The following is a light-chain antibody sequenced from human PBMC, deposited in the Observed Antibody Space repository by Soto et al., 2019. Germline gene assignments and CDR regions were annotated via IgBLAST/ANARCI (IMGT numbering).Light chain of an antibody. Sequence: QSVLTQPPSASGTPGQRVTISCSGSSSNIGSNTVNWYQQLLGTAPKLLIYSNNQRPSGVPDRFSGSKSGTSASLAISGLQSEDEADYYCAAWDDSLNGQVFGGGTKVTVL. V-gene: IGLV1-44*01. J-gene: IGLJ3*02. CDR3: AAWDDSLNGQV. CDR1: SSNIGSNT. CDR2: SNN.